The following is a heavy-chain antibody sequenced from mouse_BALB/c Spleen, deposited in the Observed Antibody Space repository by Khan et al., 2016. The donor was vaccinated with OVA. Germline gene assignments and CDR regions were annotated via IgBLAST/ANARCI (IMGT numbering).Heavy chain of an antibody. J-gene: IGHJ4*01. CDR1: GFSLTTYG. V-gene: IGHV2-3*01. Sequence: QVQLKESGPGLVAPSQSLSITCTVSGFSLTTYGVTWVRQPPGKGLEWLGVIWGDGNTDYHSAFISRLSISKDNSESQVFLKLNSLQTDDTATYYCANSCYSHYYAMDYWGQGTSVTVSS. CDR3: ANSCYSHYYAMDY. D-gene: IGHD1-1*01. CDR2: IWGDGNT.